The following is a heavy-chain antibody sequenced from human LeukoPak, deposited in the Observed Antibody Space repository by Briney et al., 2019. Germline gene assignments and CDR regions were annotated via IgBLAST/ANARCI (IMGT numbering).Heavy chain of an antibody. CDR3: AERAVAEYYFDY. V-gene: IGHV3-23*01. D-gene: IGHD6-19*01. CDR1: GFTFSSYV. CDR2: VSGGST. Sequence: GGSLRLSCAASGFTFSSYVMTWVRQAPGKGLEWVSVVSGGSTFYADSVKGRFTISRDNSKNTLYLQMNSLRAEDTAVYYCAERAVAEYYFDYWGQGTLVTVSS. J-gene: IGHJ4*02.